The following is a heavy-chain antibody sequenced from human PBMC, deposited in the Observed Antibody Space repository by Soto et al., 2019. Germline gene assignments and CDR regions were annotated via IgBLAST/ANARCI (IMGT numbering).Heavy chain of an antibody. J-gene: IGHJ5*02. D-gene: IGHD6-13*01. CDR1: GGTFSSYA. CDR2: IIPIFGTA. CDR3: ARALYSSSWSNWFDP. V-gene: IGHV1-69*13. Sequence: GASVKVSCKASGGTFSSYAISWVRQAPGQGLEWMGGIIPIFGTANYAQKFQGRVTITADESTSTAYMELSSLRSEGTAVYYCARALYSSSWSNWFDPWGQGTLVTVSS.